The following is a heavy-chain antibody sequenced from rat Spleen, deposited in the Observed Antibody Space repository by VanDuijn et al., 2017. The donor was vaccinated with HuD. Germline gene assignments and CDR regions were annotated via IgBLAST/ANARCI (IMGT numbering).Heavy chain of an antibody. CDR3: ARLANWASFDY. J-gene: IGHJ2*01. D-gene: IGHD5-1*01. Sequence: EVQLVESDGGLVQPGRSLKLSCAASGFTFSDYYMAWVRQAPTKGLEWVATISYDGSSTYYRDSVKGRFTISRDNAKSTLYLQMDSLRSEDTATYYCARLANWASFDYWGQGVMVTVSS. V-gene: IGHV5-29*01. CDR1: GFTFSDYY. CDR2: ISYDGSST.